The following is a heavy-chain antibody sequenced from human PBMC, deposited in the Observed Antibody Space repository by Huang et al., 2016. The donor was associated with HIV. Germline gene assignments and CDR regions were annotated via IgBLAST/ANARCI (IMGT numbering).Heavy chain of an antibody. V-gene: IGHV7-4-1*02. Sequence: VKVSCKASGYTVTTYSLIWVRQAPGQGLEWMGWINTKTGKPTYAQGFTGRFVFSLDTTVNTAYLQISSLKTDDTAKYFCARYRLTGTFLDSWGQGTQVTVSS. CDR1: GYTVTTYS. CDR2: INTKTGKP. D-gene: IGHD3-9*01. J-gene: IGHJ4*02. CDR3: ARYRLTGTFLDS.